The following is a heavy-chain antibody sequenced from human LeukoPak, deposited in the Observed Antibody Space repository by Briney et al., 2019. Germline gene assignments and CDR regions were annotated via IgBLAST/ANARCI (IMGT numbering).Heavy chain of an antibody. Sequence: GASVKVSCKASGYTFTGYYMHWVRQAPGQGLEWMGWINPNSGGTNYAQKFQGRVTMTRDTSISTAYMELSRLRSDDTAVYYCAIIDFWSGYYWDYWGQGTLVTASS. J-gene: IGHJ4*02. D-gene: IGHD3-3*01. V-gene: IGHV1-2*02. CDR3: AIIDFWSGYYWDY. CDR1: GYTFTGYY. CDR2: INPNSGGT.